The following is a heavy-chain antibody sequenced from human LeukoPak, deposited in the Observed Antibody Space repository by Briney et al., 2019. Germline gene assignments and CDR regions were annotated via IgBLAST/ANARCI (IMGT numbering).Heavy chain of an antibody. Sequence: GGSLRLSCAASGFTFSNYVMYWVRQTPGNGLEYVSAISTNGGSTYYANSVKGRFTISRDNSKNTLYLRMGSLRAEDMAVYYWARGDTRPHVFNIGGKGKMVTVSS. CDR2: ISTNGGST. J-gene: IGHJ3*02. CDR1: GFTFSNYV. V-gene: IGHV3-64*01. CDR3: ARGDTRPHVFNI.